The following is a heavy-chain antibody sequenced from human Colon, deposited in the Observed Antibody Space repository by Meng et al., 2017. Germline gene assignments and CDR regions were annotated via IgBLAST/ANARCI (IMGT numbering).Heavy chain of an antibody. J-gene: IGHJ4*02. D-gene: IGHD1-26*01. CDR1: GFSFSSNF. V-gene: IGHV3-7*01. CDR3: AKNRVGHDC. Sequence: GGSRRLSCAASGFSFSSNFMSWVRQAPGKGLEWVANIKHDGSEEGYVDSVKGRFTISRDNTKNSLYLQMNSLRAEDTAVYYCAKNRVGHDCWGQGMLVTVSS. CDR2: IKHDGSEE.